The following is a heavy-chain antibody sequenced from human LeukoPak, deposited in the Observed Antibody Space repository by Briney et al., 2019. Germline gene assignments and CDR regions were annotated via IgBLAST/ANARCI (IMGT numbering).Heavy chain of an antibody. J-gene: IGHJ4*02. V-gene: IGHV4-59*01. CDR3: VRETPYSSCGTTTCYTQGFDY. CDR2: IYYAGRT. D-gene: IGHD2-2*02. Sequence: PSETLSLTCTVSGGSISGFNWNWIRQPPGKGLGWIGFIYYAGRTNYSPSLKSRVAISLDTSKNQFSLKLSSVTAADTAVYYCVRETPYSSCGTTTCYTQGFDYWGQGTLVTVSS. CDR1: GGSISGFN.